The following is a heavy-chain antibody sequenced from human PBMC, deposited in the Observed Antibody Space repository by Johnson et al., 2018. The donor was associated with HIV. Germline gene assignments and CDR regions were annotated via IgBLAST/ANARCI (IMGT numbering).Heavy chain of an antibody. J-gene: IGHJ3*02. V-gene: IGHV3-30*02. CDR1: GFTFSSYG. Sequence: QVQLVESGGGVVQPGGSLRLSCAASGFTFSSYGMHWVRQAPGKGLEWVAFIRYDGSNKYYADSVKGRFTISRDNAKNSLYLQMNSLRAEDTAVYYCARVTGPFDIWGQGTMVTVSS. D-gene: IGHD4-11*01. CDR3: ARVTGPFDI. CDR2: IRYDGSNK.